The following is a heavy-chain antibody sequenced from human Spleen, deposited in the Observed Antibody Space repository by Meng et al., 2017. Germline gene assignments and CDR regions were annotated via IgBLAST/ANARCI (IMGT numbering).Heavy chain of an antibody. V-gene: IGHV3-21*01. CDR3: ARDSNSWCFDS. Sequence: SLKISCAASGFIFNNYFINWVRQAPGKGLEWVSSISSSSTYIYYADSVKGRFTISRDNAKNSLYLQMNSLRAEDTAVYYCARDSNSWCFDSWGQGTLVTVSS. CDR1: GFIFNNYF. CDR2: ISSSSTYI. J-gene: IGHJ4*02. D-gene: IGHD1/OR15-1a*01.